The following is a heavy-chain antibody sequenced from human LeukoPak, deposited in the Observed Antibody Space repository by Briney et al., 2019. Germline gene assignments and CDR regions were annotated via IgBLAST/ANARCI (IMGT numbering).Heavy chain of an antibody. CDR1: GGSISSSRYY. J-gene: IGHJ3*02. CDR2: IYYNGDT. CDR3: ASPREMATIYDAFDI. Sequence: SETLSLTCIVSGGSISSSRYYWGWIRQPPGKGLEWIATIYYNGDTYYNPSLKSRVTISADTSKNQFSLRLSSVTAADTAVYYCASPREMATIYDAFDIWGQGTMVTVSS. D-gene: IGHD5-24*01. V-gene: IGHV4-39*01.